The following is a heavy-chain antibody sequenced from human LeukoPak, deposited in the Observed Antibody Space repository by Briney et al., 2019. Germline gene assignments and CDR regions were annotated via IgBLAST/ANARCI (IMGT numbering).Heavy chain of an antibody. J-gene: IGHJ4*02. CDR1: GFTFSSYA. CDR3: AKDPGYCSGGSCYYFDY. Sequence: QPGGSLRLSCAASGFTFSSYAMSWVRPAPGKGLEWVSAISGSGGSTYYADSAKGRFTISRDNSKNTLYLQMNSLRAEDTAVYYCAKDPGYCSGGSCYYFDYWGQGTLVTVSS. V-gene: IGHV3-23*01. D-gene: IGHD2-15*01. CDR2: ISGSGGST.